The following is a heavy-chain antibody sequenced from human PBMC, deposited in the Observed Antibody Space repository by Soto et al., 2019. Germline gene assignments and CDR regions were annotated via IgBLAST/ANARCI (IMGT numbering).Heavy chain of an antibody. J-gene: IGHJ3*02. D-gene: IGHD2-2*01. V-gene: IGHV3-23*01. Sequence: PGGSLRLSWAAAGFTFSSDAMSWVRQAPGKGLEWVPAISGSGGSTYYADSVKGRFTISRDNSKNTLYLQMNSLTAEDTAEYYCARGVIPAAPDVFDIWGRGTVVTVSS. CDR2: ISGSGGST. CDR3: ARGVIPAAPDVFDI. CDR1: GFTFSSDA.